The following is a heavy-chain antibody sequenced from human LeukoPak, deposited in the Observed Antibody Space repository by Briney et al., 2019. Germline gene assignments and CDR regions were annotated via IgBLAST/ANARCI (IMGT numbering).Heavy chain of an antibody. V-gene: IGHV4-39*01. Sequence: SETLSLTCTASGGSITSSSYYWVWIRQPPGKGLEYIGTIFYSGTTYYNPSLKSRVTISVDTSQNLFSLRLNSVTAADTAVYYCARHSYCGGRACFFDSWGQGTLVTVSS. CDR1: GGSITSSSYY. J-gene: IGHJ4*02. CDR2: IFYSGTT. D-gene: IGHD2-21*01. CDR3: ARHSYCGGRACFFDS.